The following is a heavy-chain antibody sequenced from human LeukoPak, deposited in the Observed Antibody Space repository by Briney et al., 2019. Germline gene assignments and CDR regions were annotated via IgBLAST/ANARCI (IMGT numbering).Heavy chain of an antibody. CDR3: ARDPNSYGEEAFDY. CDR2: IYTSGST. CDR1: GGSISSYY. D-gene: IGHD5-18*01. J-gene: IGHJ4*02. V-gene: IGHV4-4*07. Sequence: SETLSLTCTVSGGSISSYYWSWIRQPAGKGLEWIGRIYTSGSTNYNPSLKSRVTMSVDTSKNQFSLKLSSVTAADTAVYYCARDPNSYGEEAFDYWGQGTLVTVSS.